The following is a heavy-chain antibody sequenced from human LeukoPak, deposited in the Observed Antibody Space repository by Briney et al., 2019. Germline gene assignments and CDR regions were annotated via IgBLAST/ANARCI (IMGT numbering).Heavy chain of an antibody. J-gene: IGHJ4*02. CDR1: GGSFSGYY. CDR3: ARHVRIAAAN. V-gene: IGHV4-59*08. CDR2: IYYSGST. Sequence: SETLSLTCAVYGGSFSGYYWSWIRQPPGKGLEWIGYIYYSGSTNYNPSLKSRVTISVDTSKNQFSLKLSSVTAADTAVYYCARHVRIAAANWGQGTLVTVSS. D-gene: IGHD6-13*01.